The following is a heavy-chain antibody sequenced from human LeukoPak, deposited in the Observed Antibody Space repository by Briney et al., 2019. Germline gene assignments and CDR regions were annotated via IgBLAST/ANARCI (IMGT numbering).Heavy chain of an antibody. CDR1: GDSVSNNSAA. CDR3: AKNYGDSNWFDP. Sequence: SQTLSLTCAISGDSVSNNSAAWNWIRQSPSRGLEWLGRTYYRSKWFNDFALSVKSRITINPDTSKNQFSLQLSSVTPEDTAVYYCAKNYGDSNWFDPWGQGTLVTVSS. J-gene: IGHJ5*02. V-gene: IGHV6-1*01. CDR2: TYYRSKWFN. D-gene: IGHD4-17*01.